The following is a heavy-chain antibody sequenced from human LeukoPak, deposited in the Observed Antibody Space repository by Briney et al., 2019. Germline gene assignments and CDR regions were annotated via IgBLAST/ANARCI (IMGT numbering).Heavy chain of an antibody. D-gene: IGHD3-22*01. CDR3: ARDDSSGYYYYQGY. Sequence: GGSLRLSCAASGFTFSSYWMHWVRQAPGKGLVWVSRINSDGCSTSYADSVKGRFTISRDNAKNTLYLQMNSLRAEDTAVYYCARDDSSGYYYYQGYWGQGTLVTVSS. J-gene: IGHJ4*02. CDR1: GFTFSSYW. CDR2: INSDGCST. V-gene: IGHV3-74*01.